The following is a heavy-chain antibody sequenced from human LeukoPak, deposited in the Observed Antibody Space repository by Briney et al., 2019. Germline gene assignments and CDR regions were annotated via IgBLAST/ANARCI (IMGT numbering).Heavy chain of an antibody. CDR3: ARDSFVDTAMVPFGY. J-gene: IGHJ4*02. CDR2: IWYDGSNK. Sequence: GGSLRLSCAASGFTVTTDHMSWVRQAPGKGLEWVAVIWYDGSNKYYADSVKGRFTISRDNSKNTLYLQMNSLRAEDTAVYYCARDSFVDTAMVPFGYWGQGTLVTVSS. V-gene: IGHV3-33*08. CDR1: GFTVTTDH. D-gene: IGHD5-18*01.